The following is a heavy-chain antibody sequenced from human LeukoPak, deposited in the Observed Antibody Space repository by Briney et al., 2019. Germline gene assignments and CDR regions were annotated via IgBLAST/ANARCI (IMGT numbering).Heavy chain of an antibody. D-gene: IGHD2-21*02. CDR3: ARQLRSDAFDF. CDR2: IYYSGST. V-gene: IGHV4-59*08. CDR1: GGSISSYY. J-gene: IGHJ3*01. Sequence: PSETLSLTCTVSGGSISSYYWSWIRQPPGKGLGWIGYIYYSGSTNYNPSLKSRVTISVDTSKNQFSLKLSSVTAADTAVYYCARQLRSDAFDFWGQGTLVTVSS.